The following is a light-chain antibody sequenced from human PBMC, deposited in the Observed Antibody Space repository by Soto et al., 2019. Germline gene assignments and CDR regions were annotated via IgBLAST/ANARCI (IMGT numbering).Light chain of an antibody. CDR1: QSVADN. CDR2: GAS. Sequence: EVVMTQSPATLSVSPGERATLSCRASQSVADNLAWYQQKPGQAPRLLIYGASTRATGIPGRFSGSGSGTDFTLIIGSLQSEDFAVYYCQQYNNWPRTFGQGTKVDIK. CDR3: QQYNNWPRT. V-gene: IGKV3-15*01. J-gene: IGKJ1*01.